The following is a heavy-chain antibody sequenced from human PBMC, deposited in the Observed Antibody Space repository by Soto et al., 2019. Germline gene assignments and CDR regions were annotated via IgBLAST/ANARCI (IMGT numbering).Heavy chain of an antibody. D-gene: IGHD3-16*01. V-gene: IGHV4-59*01. CDR3: ARAEDGGWFDP. Sequence: QVQLQESGPGLVKPSETLSLTCTVSGGSISSYYWSWIRQPPGQGLEWIGYIYYSGSTNYNPSLKRRVTLSVDTSKNQFSLKLSYVTAADTAVYFCARAEDGGWFDPGGQGTLLTVSS. CDR2: IYYSGST. CDR1: GGSISSYY. J-gene: IGHJ5*02.